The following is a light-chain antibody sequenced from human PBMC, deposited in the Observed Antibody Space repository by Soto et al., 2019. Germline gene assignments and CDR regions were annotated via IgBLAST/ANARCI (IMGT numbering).Light chain of an antibody. CDR3: QQCGSSPS. J-gene: IGKJ1*01. CDR2: DTS. CDR1: QSVSSSY. V-gene: IGKV3-20*01. Sequence: EIVLTQSPGTLSLSPGERATLSCRASQSVSSSYLAWYQQKPGQAPRLLIYDTSSRATGIPDRFSGRGSGTDLTLAISRLEPEDFAVYYCQQCGSSPSFGQGTKVELK.